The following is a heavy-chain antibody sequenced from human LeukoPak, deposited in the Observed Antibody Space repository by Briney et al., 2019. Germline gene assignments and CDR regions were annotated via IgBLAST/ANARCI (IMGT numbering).Heavy chain of an antibody. CDR1: GGTFSSYA. CDR2: IIPIFGTA. Sequence: ASVKVSCKASGGTFSSYANSWVRQAPGQGLEWMGGIIPIFGTANYAQKFQGRVTITTDESTSTAYMELSSLRSEDTAVYYCARGAAAGNYFDYWGQGTLVTVSS. D-gene: IGHD6-13*01. CDR3: ARGAAAGNYFDY. V-gene: IGHV1-69*05. J-gene: IGHJ4*02.